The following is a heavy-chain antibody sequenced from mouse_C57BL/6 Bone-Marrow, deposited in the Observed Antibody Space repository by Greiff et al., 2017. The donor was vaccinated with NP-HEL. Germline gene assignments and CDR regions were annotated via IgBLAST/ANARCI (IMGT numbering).Heavy chain of an antibody. D-gene: IGHD3-2*01. CDR3: TRLGDSPYSYYFDY. V-gene: IGHV1-5*01. J-gene: IGHJ2*01. CDR1: GYTFTSYW. CDR2: IYPGNSDT. Sequence: EVMLVESGTVLARPGASVKMSCKTSGYTFTSYWMHWVKQRPGQGLEWIGAIYPGNSDTSYNQKFKGKAKLTAVTSASTAYMELSSLTNEDSAVYYCTRLGDSPYSYYFDYWGQGTTLTVSS.